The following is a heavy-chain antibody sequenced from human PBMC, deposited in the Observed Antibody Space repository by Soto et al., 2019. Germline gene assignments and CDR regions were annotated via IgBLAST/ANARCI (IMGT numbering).Heavy chain of an antibody. V-gene: IGHV3-30*18. CDR3: AKDHSPYYYDSSGYYFGY. D-gene: IGHD3-22*01. CDR1: GFTFSSYG. Sequence: PGGSLRLSCVASGFTFSSYGMHWVRQAPGKGLEWVAVISYDGSNKYYADSVKGRFTISRDNSKNTLYLQMNSLRAEDTAVYYCAKDHSPYYYDSSGYYFGYWGQGTLVTVSS. J-gene: IGHJ4*02. CDR2: ISYDGSNK.